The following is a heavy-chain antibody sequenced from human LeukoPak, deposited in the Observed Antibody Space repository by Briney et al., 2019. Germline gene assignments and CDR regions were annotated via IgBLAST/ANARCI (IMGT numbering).Heavy chain of an antibody. J-gene: IGHJ4*02. Sequence: SETLSLTCAVSGGSISSSNWWSWVRQPPGKGLEWIGEIYHSESTNYNPSLKSRVTISVDKSKNQFSLKLSSVTAADTAVYYCASRNPQWLAIDYWGQGTLVTVSS. V-gene: IGHV4-4*02. CDR1: GGSISSSNW. CDR3: ASRNPQWLAIDY. CDR2: IYHSEST. D-gene: IGHD6-19*01.